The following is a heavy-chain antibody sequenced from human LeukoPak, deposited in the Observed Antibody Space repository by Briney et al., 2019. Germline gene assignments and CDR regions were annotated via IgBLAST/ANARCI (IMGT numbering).Heavy chain of an antibody. Sequence: GSLRLSCAASGFTFSSYEMNWVRQAPGKGLEWVSYISSSGSTIYHADSVKGRFTISRDNAKNSLYLQMNSLRAEDTAVYYCARAGYYGMDVWGQGTTVTVSS. CDR2: ISSSGSTI. CDR1: GFTFSSYE. V-gene: IGHV3-48*03. J-gene: IGHJ6*02. CDR3: ARAGYYGMDV.